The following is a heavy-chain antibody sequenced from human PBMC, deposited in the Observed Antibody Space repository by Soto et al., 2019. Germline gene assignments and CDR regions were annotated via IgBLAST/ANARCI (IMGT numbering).Heavy chain of an antibody. CDR3: VKHPQDYYYGMDV. J-gene: IGHJ6*02. CDR2: ISSNGGST. Sequence: PGGSLRLSCSASGFTFSSYAMHWVRQAPGKGLEYVSAISSNGGSTYYADSVKGRFTISRDNSKNTLYLQMSSLRAEDTAVYYCVKHPQDYYYGMDVWGQGTTVTVSS. V-gene: IGHV3-64D*06. CDR1: GFTFSSYA.